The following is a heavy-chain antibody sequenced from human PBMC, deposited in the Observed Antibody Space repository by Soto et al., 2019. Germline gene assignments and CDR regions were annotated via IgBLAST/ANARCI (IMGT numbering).Heavy chain of an antibody. Sequence: QITLNESGPTLVKPTQTLTLTCTFSGFSLTTSGVGVGWIRQSPGKAPEWLALIYWDDDKRNSPSLKSRLTINQDTSKNPVVLTMANLDTADTATYFCAHRVLRTVFGLVTSTAIYFDFWGQGTPGAVSS. CDR1: GFSLTTSGVG. D-gene: IGHD3-3*01. CDR3: AHRVLRTVFGLVTSTAIYFDF. V-gene: IGHV2-5*02. J-gene: IGHJ4*02. CDR2: IYWDDDK.